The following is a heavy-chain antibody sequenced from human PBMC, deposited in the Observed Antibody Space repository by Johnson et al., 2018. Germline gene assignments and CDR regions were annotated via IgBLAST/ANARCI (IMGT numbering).Heavy chain of an antibody. J-gene: IGHJ5*02. CDR3: ARDQTLWGDWRGDNWFDP. Sequence: QVQLVESGGGVVQLGRSLTLPCAASGFTFSSYAMHWVRPAPGNGLEWVAVIPYDGSNKYYADSVRGRLTISRDNSKNTLYLKINSRRDEDTAVYYCARDQTLWGDWRGDNWFDPWGQGTLCTVSS. CDR1: GFTFSSYA. V-gene: IGHV3-30-3*01. D-gene: IGHD2-21*02. CDR2: IPYDGSNK.